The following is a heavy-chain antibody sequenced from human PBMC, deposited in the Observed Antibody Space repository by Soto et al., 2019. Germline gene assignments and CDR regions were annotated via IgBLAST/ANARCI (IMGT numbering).Heavy chain of an antibody. J-gene: IGHJ4*02. D-gene: IGHD3-22*01. V-gene: IGHV3-21*01. CDR3: ARLTSYSSSGYYCY. CDR1: GFTFSSYS. CDR2: ISSSSSYI. Sequence: EVQLVESGGGLVKPGGSLRLSCAASGFTFSSYSMNWVRQAPGKGLAWVSSISSSSSYIYYADSVKGRFTISRDNAKNSLYLQMNKLRAEDTAVYSFARLTSYSSSGYYCYWGQGTLVTVSS.